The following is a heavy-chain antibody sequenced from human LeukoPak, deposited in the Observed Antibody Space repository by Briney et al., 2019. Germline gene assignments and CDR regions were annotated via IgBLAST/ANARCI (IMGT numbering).Heavy chain of an antibody. CDR2: INPNTGGT. CDR1: GYTFTAYY. Sequence: APVKVSCKTSGYTFTAYYMHWVRQAPGQGLEWMGWINPNTGGTKYAQKFRGRVTMTGDTSIRSAYMELSGLRSDDTAVYYCARDVRCEYYFDHWGQGTLVAVSS. CDR3: ARDVRCEYYFDH. V-gene: IGHV1-2*02. D-gene: IGHD2/OR15-2a*01. J-gene: IGHJ4*02.